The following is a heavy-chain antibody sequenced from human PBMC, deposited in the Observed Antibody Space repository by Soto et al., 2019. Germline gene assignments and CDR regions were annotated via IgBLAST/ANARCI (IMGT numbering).Heavy chain of an antibody. CDR3: ARATVLRFLEWPQKIHYYCMDV. Sequence: ASVKVSCKASGGTFSSYAISWVRQAPGQGLEWMGGIIPIFGTANYAQKFQGRVTITADESTSTAYMELSSLRSEDTAVYYCARATVLRFLEWPQKIHYYCMDVWRQGTTVTVSS. V-gene: IGHV1-69*13. J-gene: IGHJ6*02. CDR1: GGTFSSYA. D-gene: IGHD3-3*01. CDR2: IIPIFGTA.